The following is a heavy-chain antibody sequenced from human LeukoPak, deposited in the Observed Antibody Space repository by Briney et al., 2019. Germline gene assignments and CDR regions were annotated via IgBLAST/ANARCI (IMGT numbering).Heavy chain of an antibody. V-gene: IGHV3-30*18. CDR3: ANTHDYGDYGDGFDI. J-gene: IGHJ3*02. Sequence: QSGGSLRLSCAASGFTFTTYGMHWVRQAPGKGLEWVAVISYDGSNKYYADSVKGRFTISRDNSKNTLYLQMNSLRAEDTAVYYCANTHDYGDYGDGFDIWGQGTMVTVSS. CDR2: ISYDGSNK. CDR1: GFTFTTYG. D-gene: IGHD4-17*01.